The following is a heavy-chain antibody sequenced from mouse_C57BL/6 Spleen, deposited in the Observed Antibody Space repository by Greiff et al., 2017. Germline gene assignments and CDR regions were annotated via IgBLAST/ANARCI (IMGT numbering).Heavy chain of an antibody. J-gene: IGHJ2*01. D-gene: IGHD2-5*01. Sequence: VQLQQSGAELVKPWASVKISCKASGYAFSSYWMNWVKQRPGKGLEWIGQIYPGDGATNYNGKFKGKATLTADKSSSTAYMQLSSLTSEDSAVYFCARGEDSNFDYWGQGTTLTVSS. CDR1: GYAFSSYW. V-gene: IGHV1-80*01. CDR2: IYPGDGAT. CDR3: ARGEDSNFDY.